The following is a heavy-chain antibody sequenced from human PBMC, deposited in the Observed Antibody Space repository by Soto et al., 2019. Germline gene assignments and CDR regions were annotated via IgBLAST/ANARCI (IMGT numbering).Heavy chain of an antibody. Sequence: GGSLRLSCTASGFTFGDYAMSWFRQAPGKGLEWVGFIRSKAYGGTTEYAASVKGRFTISRDDSKSIAYLQMNSLKTEDTAVYYCTRVQMITFGGVISTMRDAFDIWGQGTMVTVSS. CDR2: IRSKAYGGTT. V-gene: IGHV3-49*03. CDR3: TRVQMITFGGVISTMRDAFDI. D-gene: IGHD3-16*02. CDR1: GFTFGDYA. J-gene: IGHJ3*02.